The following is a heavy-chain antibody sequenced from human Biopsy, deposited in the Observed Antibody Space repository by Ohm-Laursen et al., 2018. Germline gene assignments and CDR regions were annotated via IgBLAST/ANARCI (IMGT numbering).Heavy chain of an antibody. CDR3: ARWDY. CDR2: ISSGNTI. V-gene: IGHV3-48*03. Sequence: GSLRLSCAASGFTFSNYEMNWVRQATGKGLEWVSYISSGNTIYYADSVKGRFTISRDNAKNSLYLQMNSLRVEDTAVYYCARWDYWGQGTLVTVSS. CDR1: GFTFSNYE. J-gene: IGHJ4*02.